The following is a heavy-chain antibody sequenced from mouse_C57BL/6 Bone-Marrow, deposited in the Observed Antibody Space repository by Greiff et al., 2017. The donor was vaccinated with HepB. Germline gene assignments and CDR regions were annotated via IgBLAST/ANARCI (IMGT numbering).Heavy chain of an antibody. D-gene: IGHD2-10*02. CDR2: ISDGGSYT. Sequence: EVQWVESGGGLVKPGGSLKLSCAASGFTFSSYAMSWVRQTPEKRLEWVATISDGGSYTYYPDNVKGRFTISRDNAKNNLYLQMSHLKSEDTAMYYCARSSTLFAYWGQGTLVTVSA. V-gene: IGHV5-4*01. CDR1: GFTFSSYA. CDR3: ARSSTLFAY. J-gene: IGHJ3*01.